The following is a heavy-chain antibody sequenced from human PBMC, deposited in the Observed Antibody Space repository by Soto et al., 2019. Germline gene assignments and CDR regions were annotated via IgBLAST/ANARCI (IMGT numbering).Heavy chain of an antibody. Sequence: QVQLMQSRPEVKTPGASVKLSCKASGYTFSSYVITWVRQAPGQGLEWMGWISPFNYNTNYAQKFQGRVTMTTDTSTYTAYMELRSLRSDDTAVYYCARGGRRLGWFDPWGQGTLVTVSS. J-gene: IGHJ5*02. CDR2: ISPFNYNT. CDR3: ARGGRRLGWFDP. CDR1: GYTFSSYV. V-gene: IGHV1-18*01. D-gene: IGHD6-25*01.